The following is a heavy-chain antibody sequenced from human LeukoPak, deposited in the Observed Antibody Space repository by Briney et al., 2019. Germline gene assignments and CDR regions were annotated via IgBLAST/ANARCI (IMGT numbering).Heavy chain of an antibody. V-gene: IGHV3-43*02. CDR1: GFTFHDYN. CDR3: AKGAHVGPHFFDY. D-gene: IGHD1-26*01. J-gene: IGHJ4*02. CDR2: ITGDGGRS. Sequence: PGGSLRLSCAASGFTFHDYNMQWVRRIPGKGLEWVSLITGDGGRSFYIDPVKGRFTISRDNSPNSLYLQMNSLRTEDTAVYYCAKGAHVGPHFFDYLGQGVLVTVSS.